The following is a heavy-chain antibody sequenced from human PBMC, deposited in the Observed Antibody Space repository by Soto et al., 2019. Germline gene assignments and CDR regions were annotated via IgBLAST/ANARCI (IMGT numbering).Heavy chain of an antibody. D-gene: IGHD1-1*01. CDR1: GFTFSSYA. Sequence: QVQLVESGGGVVQPGRSLRLSCAASGFTFSSYAMHWVRQAPGKGLEWVAVISYDGSNKYYADFVKGRFTISRVNSKNTLYLQMNSLRAEDTAVYYCARSTTRGYYYYYGMDVWGQGTTVTVSS. CDR2: ISYDGSNK. J-gene: IGHJ6*02. V-gene: IGHV3-30-3*01. CDR3: ARSTTRGYYYYYGMDV.